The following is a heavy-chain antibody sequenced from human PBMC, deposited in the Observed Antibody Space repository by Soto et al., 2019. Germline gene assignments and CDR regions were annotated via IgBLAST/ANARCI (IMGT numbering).Heavy chain of an antibody. J-gene: IGHJ4*02. CDR1: GGTFSSYT. CDR2: IIPILGIA. V-gene: IGHV1-69*08. Sequence: QVQLVQSGAEVKKPGSSVKVSCEASGGTFSSYTISWMRQAPGQGLEWMGRIIPILGIANYAQKFQGRATITADKSTSKAYMELSSLRSEDAAVYYCARDLGDIVVVPAAIVDYLGQGTLVTVSS. D-gene: IGHD2-2*01. CDR3: ARDLGDIVVVPAAIVDY.